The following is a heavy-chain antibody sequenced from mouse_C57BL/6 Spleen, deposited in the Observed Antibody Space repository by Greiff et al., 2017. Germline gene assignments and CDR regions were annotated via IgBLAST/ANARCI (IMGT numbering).Heavy chain of an antibody. CDR1: GYSITSGYD. J-gene: IGHJ3*01. CDR2: ISYSGST. Sequence: EVQLQQSGPGMVKPSQSLSLTCTVTGYSITSGYDWHWLRHFPGNKLEWMGYISYSGSTNYNPSPKSRISITHDTYKNHFFQKLNSVTTEDTATYYCARGLYDYDGSWFAYWGQGTLVTVAA. CDR3: ARGLYDYDGSWFAY. D-gene: IGHD2-4*01. V-gene: IGHV3-1*01.